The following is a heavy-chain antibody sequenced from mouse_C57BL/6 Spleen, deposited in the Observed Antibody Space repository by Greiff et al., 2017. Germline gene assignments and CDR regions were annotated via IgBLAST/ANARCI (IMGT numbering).Heavy chain of an antibody. D-gene: IGHD2-4*01. V-gene: IGHV1-47*01. CDR3: GRKNYDYGGGWFAY. J-gene: IGHJ3*01. CDR1: GSTFTTYP. Sequence: QVQLQQSGAELVKPGASVKISCKASGSTFTTYPIEWMKQNHGKSLEWIGNFHPYNDDPKYNEKFKGKATLTVEKSSSTVYLELSRLTSDDSAVFYCGRKNYDYGGGWFAYWGQGTLVTVSA. CDR2: FHPYNDDP.